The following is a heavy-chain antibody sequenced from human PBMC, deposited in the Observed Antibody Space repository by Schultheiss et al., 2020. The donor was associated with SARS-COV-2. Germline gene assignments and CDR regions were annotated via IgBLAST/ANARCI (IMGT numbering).Heavy chain of an antibody. D-gene: IGHD1-26*01. V-gene: IGHV3-13*01. J-gene: IGHJ5*02. Sequence: GGSLRLSCAASGFTFSSYDMHWVRQATGKGLEWVSAIGTAGDTYYPGSVKGRFTISRENAKNSLYLQMNSLRAEDTAVYYCAKASRYSGSYYGVDPWGQGTLVTVSS. CDR3: AKASRYSGSYYGVDP. CDR2: IGTAGDT. CDR1: GFTFSSYD.